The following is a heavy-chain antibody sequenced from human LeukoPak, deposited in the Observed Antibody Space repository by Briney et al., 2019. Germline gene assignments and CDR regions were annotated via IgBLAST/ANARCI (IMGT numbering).Heavy chain of an antibody. D-gene: IGHD3-10*01. J-gene: IGHJ6*02. CDR1: GFTFSSYA. V-gene: IGHV3-23*01. CDR3: AKELRITMVRGVSYGMDV. CDR2: ISGSGGST. Sequence: PGGSLRLSCAASGFTFSSYAMSWVRQAPGKGLEWVSAISGSGGSTYYADSVKGRFTISRDNSKNTLYLQMNSLRAEDTAVYYCAKELRITMVRGVSYGMDVWGQGTTVTASS.